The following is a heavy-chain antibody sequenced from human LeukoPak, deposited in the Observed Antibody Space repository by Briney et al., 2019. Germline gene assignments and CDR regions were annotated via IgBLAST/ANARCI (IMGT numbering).Heavy chain of an antibody. CDR1: GYSISSGYY. CDR3: AKRGSNTWSDFDY. CDR2: IYYSGST. J-gene: IGHJ4*02. D-gene: IGHD6-13*01. V-gene: IGHV4-38-2*02. Sequence: PSETLSLTCTVSGYSISSGYYWSWIRQPPGKGLEWIGYIYYSGSTNYSPSLKSRVTISVDTSKNQFSLKLNSVTAADTAVYYCAKRGSNTWSDFDYWGQGTLVTVSS.